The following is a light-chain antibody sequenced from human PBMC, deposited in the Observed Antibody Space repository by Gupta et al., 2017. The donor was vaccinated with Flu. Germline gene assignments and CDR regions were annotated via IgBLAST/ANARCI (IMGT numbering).Light chain of an antibody. J-gene: IGKJ2*01. CDR1: QSIRNW. V-gene: IGKV1-5*03. CDR2: MAS. Sequence: PSTLSASVGDRVTITCRASQSIRNWLAWYQQKPGKAPNLLIYMASTLESGVPSRFSGSGSGTEFTLTISSLQPDDFATYYCHQYDTYLGTFGQGTKLEIK. CDR3: HQYDTYLGT.